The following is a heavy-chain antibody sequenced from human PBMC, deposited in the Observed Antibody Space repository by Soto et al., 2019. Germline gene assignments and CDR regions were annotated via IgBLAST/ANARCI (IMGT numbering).Heavy chain of an antibody. V-gene: IGHV1-18*04. J-gene: IGHJ6*02. CDR2: ISGYNGKT. CDR1: GYPFSSYG. CDR3: VRDFCQWLVQYYYGMAV. Sequence: QVHLVQSGGEVKRPGDSVKVSCKTSGYPFSSYGISWVRQAPGQGLEWLGWISGYNGKTEYGQKVQDRITMTTDTSTNTVYMELRNLRSDDTAVYYCVRDFCQWLVQYYYGMAVWGQGTTVTVSS. D-gene: IGHD6-19*01.